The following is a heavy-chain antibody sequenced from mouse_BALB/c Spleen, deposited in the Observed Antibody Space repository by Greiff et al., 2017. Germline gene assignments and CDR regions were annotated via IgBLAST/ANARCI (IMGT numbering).Heavy chain of an antibody. CDR2: INPYNDGT. Sequence: VQLKQSGPELVKPGASVKMSCKASGYTFTSYVMHWVKQKPGQGLEWIGYINPYNDGTKYNEKFKGKATLTSDKSSSTAYMELSSLTSEDSAVYYCAFYYDYDQYYFDYWGQGTTLTVSS. D-gene: IGHD2-4*01. CDR1: GYTFTSYV. CDR3: AFYYDYDQYYFDY. J-gene: IGHJ2*01. V-gene: IGHV1-14*01.